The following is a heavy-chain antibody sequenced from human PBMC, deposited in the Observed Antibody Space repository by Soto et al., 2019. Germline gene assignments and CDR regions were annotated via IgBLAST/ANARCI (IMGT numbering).Heavy chain of an antibody. Sequence: ASVKASCKASGYTFTGYYMHWVRQAPGQGLEWMGWINPNSGGTNYAQKFQGWVTMTRDTSISTAYMELSRLRSDDTAVYYCARGSDYYYYYYGMDVWGQGTTVTVSS. CDR1: GYTFTGYY. J-gene: IGHJ6*02. CDR3: ARGSDYYYYYYGMDV. CDR2: INPNSGGT. V-gene: IGHV1-2*04. D-gene: IGHD4-17*01.